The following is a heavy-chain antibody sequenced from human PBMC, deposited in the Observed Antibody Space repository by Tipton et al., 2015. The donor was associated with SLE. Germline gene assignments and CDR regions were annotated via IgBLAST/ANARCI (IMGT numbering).Heavy chain of an antibody. Sequence: LSLTCAASGFTFSDYYMTWIRQAPGEGLEWVSYISGSGKTIYYADSVKGRFTISRDDAKNSLYLQMNSLRAEDTAVYYCASGDPKFYHDYPRYWGQGTLVTVSS. CDR1: GFTFSDYY. CDR2: ISGSGKTI. J-gene: IGHJ4*02. V-gene: IGHV3-11*01. D-gene: IGHD4-11*01. CDR3: ASGDPKFYHDYPRY.